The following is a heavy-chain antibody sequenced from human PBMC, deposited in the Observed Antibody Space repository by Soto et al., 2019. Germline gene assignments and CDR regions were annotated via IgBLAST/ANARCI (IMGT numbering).Heavy chain of an antibody. D-gene: IGHD4-17*01. CDR3: ARLLIGDYSVNWFDP. CDR2: IYYSGSP. CDR1: GGSISSSSYY. Sequence: QLQLQESGPGLVKPSETLSLTCTVSGGSISSSSYYWGWIRQPPGKGLEWIGSIYYSGSPYYNPSLMSRVTISVDTSKIQFSLKLSSVTAADTAVYYCARLLIGDYSVNWFDPGGQGTLVTVSS. V-gene: IGHV4-39*01. J-gene: IGHJ5*02.